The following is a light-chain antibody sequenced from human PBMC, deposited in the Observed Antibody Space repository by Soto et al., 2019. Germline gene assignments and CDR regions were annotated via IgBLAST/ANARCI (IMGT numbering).Light chain of an antibody. V-gene: IGKV3-20*01. J-gene: IGKJ5*01. Sequence: DIVCTHSHVNLSLSQWERATRSILSSQSVSSSYLAWYQQKPGQSPRLLIYGASSRATGLQDRFSGGGSGTDFTLTIRRTEPEEFAVDYCPQYGSLITGGQGTRRENK. CDR2: GAS. CDR3: PQYGSLIT. CDR1: QSVSSSY.